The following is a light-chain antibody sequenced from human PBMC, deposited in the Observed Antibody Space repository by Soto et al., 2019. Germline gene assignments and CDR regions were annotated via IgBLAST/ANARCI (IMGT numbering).Light chain of an antibody. J-gene: IGKJ5*01. V-gene: IGKV1D-13*01. Sequence: AIQLTQSPSSLSASVGDRFTITFLSSQGISSALAWYQQKPGKAPKLLIYRAASLESGVPSRFSGSGSGTEFTLTISSLQSEDFAVYYCQQYNNWPPITFGQGTRLEIK. CDR1: QGISSA. CDR2: RAA. CDR3: QQYNNWPPIT.